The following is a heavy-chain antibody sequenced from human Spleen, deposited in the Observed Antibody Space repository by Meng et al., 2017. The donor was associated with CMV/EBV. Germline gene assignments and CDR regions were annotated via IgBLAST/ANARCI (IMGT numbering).Heavy chain of an antibody. CDR2: IYHSGSP. V-gene: IGHV4-38-2*02. CDR3: ARAMVSGSGSNYVLGTRTGLDY. CDR1: GGSITSGYS. Sequence: SETLSLTCTVSGGSITSGYSWGCIRQPPGKGLQWIGSIYHSGSPYYNPSLKGRVTISVDTSKNQFPLKLSSVTAADTAVYYCARAMVSGSGSNYVLGTRTGLDYWGQGTLVTVSS. D-gene: IGHD1-26*01. J-gene: IGHJ4*02.